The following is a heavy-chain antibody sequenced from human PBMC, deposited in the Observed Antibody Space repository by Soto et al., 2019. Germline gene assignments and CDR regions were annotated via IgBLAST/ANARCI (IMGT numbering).Heavy chain of an antibody. Sequence: SETLSLTCAVSGGSISSGGYSWSWIRQPPGKGLEWIGCIHHSGSTYYNPSLKSRVTISVDTSKNDFSLQLSSVTAADTAVYYCSRTYGRNFDYWGQGTLVTVSS. D-gene: IGHD3-10*01. J-gene: IGHJ4*02. CDR2: IHHSGST. CDR3: SRTYGRNFDY. V-gene: IGHV4-30-2*03. CDR1: GGSISSGGYS.